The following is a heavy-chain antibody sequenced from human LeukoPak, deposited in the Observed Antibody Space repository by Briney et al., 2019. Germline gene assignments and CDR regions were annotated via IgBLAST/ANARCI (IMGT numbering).Heavy chain of an antibody. D-gene: IGHD7-27*01. J-gene: IGHJ4*02. Sequence: ASVKVSCKASGYTFTSYYMHWVRQAPGQGLEWMGVINPSGGSTTYAQTFQGRVSMTRDTSTSTVYMELSSVRSDDTAFYYCARDPEANWAFFDYWGQGTLVTVSS. CDR2: INPSGGST. CDR3: ARDPEANWAFFDY. V-gene: IGHV1-46*01. CDR1: GYTFTSYY.